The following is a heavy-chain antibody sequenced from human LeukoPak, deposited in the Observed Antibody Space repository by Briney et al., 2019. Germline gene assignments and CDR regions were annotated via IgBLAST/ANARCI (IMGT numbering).Heavy chain of an antibody. J-gene: IGHJ4*02. Sequence: SETLSLTCTVSGGSGTSSYYWSWIRQPPGKGLEWIGYVSISGTKYNPSLKSRVAIPVDTSKNHFSLKLSSVTAADTAVYYCARARGYYYDFDYWGQGALLTVSS. CDR1: GGSGTSSYY. CDR2: VSISGT. D-gene: IGHD3-22*01. V-gene: IGHV4-61*03. CDR3: ARARGYYYDFDY.